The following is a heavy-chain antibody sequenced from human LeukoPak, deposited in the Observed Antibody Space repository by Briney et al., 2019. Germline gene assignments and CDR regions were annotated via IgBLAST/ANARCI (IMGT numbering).Heavy chain of an antibody. Sequence: GESLKISCKASGYSFTSYWIGWVRQMPGQGLEWMGIIYPGDSDPRYSPSFQGQVTISVDKSISAAYLQWSSLKASDTAMYYCARQPGSGYFNYEDYWGQGTLVTVSS. D-gene: IGHD6-25*01. CDR1: GYSFTSYW. J-gene: IGHJ4*02. V-gene: IGHV5-51*01. CDR3: ARQPGSGYFNYEDY. CDR2: IYPGDSDP.